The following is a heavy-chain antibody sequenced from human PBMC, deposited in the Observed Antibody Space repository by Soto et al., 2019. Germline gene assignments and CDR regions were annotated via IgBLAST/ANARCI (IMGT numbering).Heavy chain of an antibody. J-gene: IGHJ4*02. CDR1: GYTLTELS. Sequence: QVQLVQSGAEVKKPGASVKVSCKVSGYTLTELSMHWVRQAPGKGLEWMGGFDPEDGETIYAQKFQGRVTKTEDTSTDTAYMELSSLRSEDTAVYYCATGPGIAAARGQNYWGQGTLVTVSS. CDR2: FDPEDGET. CDR3: ATGPGIAAARGQNY. V-gene: IGHV1-24*01. D-gene: IGHD6-13*01.